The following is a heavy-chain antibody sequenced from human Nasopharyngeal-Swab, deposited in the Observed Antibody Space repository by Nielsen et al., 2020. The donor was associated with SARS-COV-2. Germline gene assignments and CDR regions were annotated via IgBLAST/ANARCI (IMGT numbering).Heavy chain of an antibody. V-gene: IGHV3-21*01. J-gene: IGHJ4*02. CDR2: ISSTGDYI. CDR3: ARDTPAMFAY. CDR1: GFTFNLYT. Sequence: GGSLRLSCVASGFTFNLYTINWVRQTPGKGLEWVSAISSTGDYIYYAASVKGRFTISRDNAKNSVYLQMNSLRVEDTAVYYCARDTPAMFAYWGQGTLVTVSS.